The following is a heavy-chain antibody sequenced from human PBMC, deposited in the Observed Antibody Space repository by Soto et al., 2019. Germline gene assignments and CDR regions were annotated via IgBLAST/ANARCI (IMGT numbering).Heavy chain of an antibody. J-gene: IGHJ4*02. CDR1: GFTFSSYE. Sequence: VESGGGLVQPGGSLRLSCAASGFTFSSYEMNWVRQAPGKGLEWFSYISGSGSAIYYADSVKGRFTISRDNAKNSLYLQMNSLRAEDTAVYYCARVRYSAYGGYYFDYWGQGTLVTVSS. D-gene: IGHD5-12*01. CDR3: ARVRYSAYGGYYFDY. CDR2: ISGSGSAI. V-gene: IGHV3-48*03.